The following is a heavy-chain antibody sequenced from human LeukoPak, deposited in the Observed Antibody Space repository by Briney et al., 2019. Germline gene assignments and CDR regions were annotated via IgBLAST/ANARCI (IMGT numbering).Heavy chain of an antibody. CDR1: GFTFSSYA. D-gene: IGHD2-21*02. Sequence: QSGGSLRLSCAASGFTFSSYAMSWVRQAPGKGLEWVSAISGSGGSTYYADSVKGRLTISRDNSKNTLYLQMNSLRAEDTAVYYCAKAPYCGGDCFEYFQHWGQGTLVTVSS. CDR3: AKAPYCGGDCFEYFQH. V-gene: IGHV3-23*01. J-gene: IGHJ1*01. CDR2: ISGSGGST.